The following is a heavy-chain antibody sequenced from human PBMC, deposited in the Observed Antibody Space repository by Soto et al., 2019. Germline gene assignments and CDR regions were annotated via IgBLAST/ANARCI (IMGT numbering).Heavy chain of an antibody. CDR2: IYYSGST. J-gene: IGHJ5*02. D-gene: IGHD3-22*01. CDR1: GGSISSYY. Sequence: SETLSLTCTVSGGSISSYYWSWIRQPPGKGLEWIGYIYYSGSTNYNPSLKSRVTISVDTSKNQFSLRLSSVTAADTVVYYCARSITMIDSWFDPWGQGTLVTVSS. V-gene: IGHV4-59*01. CDR3: ARSITMIDSWFDP.